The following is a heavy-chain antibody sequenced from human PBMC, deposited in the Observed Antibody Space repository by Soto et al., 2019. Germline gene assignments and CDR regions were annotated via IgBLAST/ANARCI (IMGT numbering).Heavy chain of an antibody. CDR1: GGXXXXXS. CDR2: IIPIFGTA. J-gene: IGHJ4*02. CDR3: ARDGGRHSGGIDY. V-gene: IGHV1-69*01. Sequence: VKKPGSSVKVXXKASGGXXXXXSINWVRQAPGQGLEWMGEIIPIFGTANYAQKFQGRVTITADESTSTAYMELSSLRSEDTAVYYCARDGGRHSGGIDYWGQGTLVTVSS. D-gene: IGHD1-26*01.